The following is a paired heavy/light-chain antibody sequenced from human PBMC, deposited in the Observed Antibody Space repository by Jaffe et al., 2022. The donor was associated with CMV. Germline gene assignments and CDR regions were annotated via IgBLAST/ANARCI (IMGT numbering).Light chain of an antibody. CDR2: KVS. V-gene: IGKV2-30*02. CDR3: MQGTHWPPWT. CDR1: QSLVHSDGNTY. J-gene: IGKJ1*01. Sequence: DVVMTQSPLSLPVTLGQPASISCRSSQSLVHSDGNTYLNWFQQRPGQSPRRLIYKVSNRDSGVPDRFSGSGSGTDFTLKISRVEAEDVGVYYCMQGTHWPPWTFGQGTKVEIK.
Heavy chain of an antibody. CDR1: GFTFSSYG. V-gene: IGHV3-33*01. CDR3: ARDILTTAVIRRVKILQSFDY. Sequence: QVQLVESGGGVVQPGRSLRLSCAASGFTFSSYGMHWVRQAPGKGLEWVAVIWYDGSNKYYADSVKGRFTISRDNSKNTLYLQMNSLRAEDTAVYYCARDILTTAVIRRVKILQSFDYWGQGTLVTVSS. J-gene: IGHJ4*02. D-gene: IGHD4-17*01. CDR2: IWYDGSNK.